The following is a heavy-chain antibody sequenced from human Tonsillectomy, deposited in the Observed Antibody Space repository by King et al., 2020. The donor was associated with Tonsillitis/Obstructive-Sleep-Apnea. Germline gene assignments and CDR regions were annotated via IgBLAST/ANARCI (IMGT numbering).Heavy chain of an antibody. Sequence: EVQLVESGGGLVQPGGSLRLSCAASGFTFRSYAMSWVRQAAGKGLEWVSSINGSGDDTYYANYVKGRFTIPRDNSKNTLYLQVNSLRAEDTAVYYCAKGLHSYGLDVWGQGTTVTVSS. J-gene: IGHJ6*02. CDR3: AKGLHSYGLDV. CDR1: GFTFRSYA. CDR2: INGSGDDT. V-gene: IGHV3-23*04.